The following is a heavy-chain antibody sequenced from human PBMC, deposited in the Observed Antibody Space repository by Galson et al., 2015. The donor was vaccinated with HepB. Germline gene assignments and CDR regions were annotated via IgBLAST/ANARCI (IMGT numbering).Heavy chain of an antibody. V-gene: IGHV5-51*01. J-gene: IGHJ4*02. CDR2: IYPGDSDT. CDR1: GYSFTTYW. Sequence: QSGAEVKEPGESLKISCKVSGYSFTTYWIGWVRQMPGEGLEWMGIIYPGDSDTRYSPSFQGQVSISADKSISTAYLQWSSLKASDTAMYYCASAVTGTTYFDYWGLGTLVTVSS. D-gene: IGHD6-19*01. CDR3: ASAVTGTTYFDY.